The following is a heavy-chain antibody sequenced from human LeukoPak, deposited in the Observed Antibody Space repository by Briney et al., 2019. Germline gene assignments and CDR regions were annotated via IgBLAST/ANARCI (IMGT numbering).Heavy chain of an antibody. D-gene: IGHD5-24*01. V-gene: IGHV4-34*01. Sequence: SETLSLTRDVYRGSFSGYFWSWIRQTPGKGLEWLGEMNDSGSTNYNPSLKSRVTISVAVSKNQYSLRLTSVTAADTAVYYCARARGRLEMALYYWGQGTLVTVSS. CDR1: RGSFSGYF. J-gene: IGHJ4*02. CDR3: ARARGRLEMALYY. CDR2: MNDSGST.